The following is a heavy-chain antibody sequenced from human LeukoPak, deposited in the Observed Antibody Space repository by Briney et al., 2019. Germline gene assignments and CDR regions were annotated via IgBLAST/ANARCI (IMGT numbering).Heavy chain of an antibody. Sequence: ASVKLSCKGSGYNFINYGISWVRLAPGHDLESMRWISAYNGNTHYPQKFQGRVTMTTDTSTSTAYMELRSLKSDDTAVYYCARVEAYCTRTSCHDYWGLGTLVTVSS. CDR3: ARVEAYCTRTSCHDY. CDR2: ISAYNGNT. V-gene: IGHV1-18*01. CDR1: GYNFINYG. D-gene: IGHD2-2*01. J-gene: IGHJ4*02.